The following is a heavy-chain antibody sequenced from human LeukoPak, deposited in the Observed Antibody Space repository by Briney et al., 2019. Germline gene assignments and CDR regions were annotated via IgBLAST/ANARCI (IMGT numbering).Heavy chain of an antibody. D-gene: IGHD2-2*01. CDR2: IKQDGSEK. V-gene: IGHV3-7*01. CDR1: GFTFSSYW. J-gene: IGHJ4*02. Sequence: PGGSLRLSCAASGFTFSSYWMSWVRQAPGKGLEWVASIKQDGSEKYYVDSVKGRFTISRDNAKNSLYLQMNSLRAEDTAVYYCARANQYQLREFDYWGQGTLVTVSS. CDR3: ARANQYQLREFDY.